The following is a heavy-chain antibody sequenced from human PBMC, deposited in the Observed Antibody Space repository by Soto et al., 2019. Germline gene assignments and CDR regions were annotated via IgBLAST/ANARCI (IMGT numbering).Heavy chain of an antibody. CDR1: GFTFSSYV. D-gene: IGHD6-19*01. Sequence: GGSLRLSCAASGFTFSSYVMHWVRQAPGKGLEWVAVISYDGSNKYYADSVKGRFTISRDNSNNTLYLQMNSLRAEDTAVYYCAKDPPHSSGWSSFFDYWGQGTLVTVSS. CDR2: ISYDGSNK. J-gene: IGHJ4*02. CDR3: AKDPPHSSGWSSFFDY. V-gene: IGHV3-30*18.